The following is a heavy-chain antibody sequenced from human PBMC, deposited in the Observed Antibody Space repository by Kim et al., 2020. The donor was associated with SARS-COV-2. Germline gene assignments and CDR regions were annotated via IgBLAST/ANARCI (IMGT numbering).Heavy chain of an antibody. CDR3: ARVLVPWGYYYGMDV. CDR2: ISYDGSNK. CDR1: GFTFSSYA. J-gene: IGHJ6*02. D-gene: IGHD2-2*01. Sequence: GGSLRLSCAASGFTFSSYAMHWVRQAPGKGLEWVAVISYDGSNKYYADSVKGRFTISRDNSKNTLYLQMNSLRAEDTAVYYCARVLVPWGYYYGMDVWGQGTTVTVSS. V-gene: IGHV3-30*04.